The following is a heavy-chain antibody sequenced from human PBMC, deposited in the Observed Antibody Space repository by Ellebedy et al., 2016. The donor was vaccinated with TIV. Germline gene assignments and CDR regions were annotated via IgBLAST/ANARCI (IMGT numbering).Heavy chain of an antibody. D-gene: IGHD6-13*01. CDR3: ARDVGGWLGYSSSRIDT. CDR1: GDIVSSNSAA. V-gene: IGHV6-1*01. Sequence: SQTLSLTCAISGDIVSSNSAAWNWIRQSPSRGLECLGRTYYRSKWYNDYAVSVKSRIIINVDTSKNQFSLQLNSVTPEDAAVYYCARDVGGWLGYSSSRIDTWGQGTLVTVSS. J-gene: IGHJ5*02. CDR2: TYYRSKWYN.